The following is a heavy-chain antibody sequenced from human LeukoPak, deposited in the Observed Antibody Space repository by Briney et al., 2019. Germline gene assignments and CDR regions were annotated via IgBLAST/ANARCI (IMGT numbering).Heavy chain of an antibody. J-gene: IGHJ4*02. CDR3: ARHDVGWYFDS. CDR2: IYYSGST. CDR1: GVSINSYY. V-gene: IGHV4-59*08. Sequence: SETLSLTCTVSGVSINSYYWSWIRQPPGKGLEWLGEIYYSGSTDYNPSLKSRVTISVDTSKNQFSLKLSSVTAADTAVYYCARHDVGWYFDSWGQGTLVTVSS.